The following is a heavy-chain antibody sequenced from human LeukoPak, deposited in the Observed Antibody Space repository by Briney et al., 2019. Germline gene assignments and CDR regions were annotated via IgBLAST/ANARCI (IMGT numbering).Heavy chain of an antibody. CDR3: AKETCYGSGSYCRQFDY. CDR1: GYTFTGYY. D-gene: IGHD3-10*01. J-gene: IGHJ4*02. V-gene: IGHV1-2*02. Sequence: ASVKVSCKASGYTFTGYYMHWVRQAPGQGLEWMGWINPNSGGTNYAQKFQGRVTMTRDTSISTAYMELSRLRSDDTAVYYCAKETCYGSGSYCRQFDYWGQGTLVTVSS. CDR2: INPNSGGT.